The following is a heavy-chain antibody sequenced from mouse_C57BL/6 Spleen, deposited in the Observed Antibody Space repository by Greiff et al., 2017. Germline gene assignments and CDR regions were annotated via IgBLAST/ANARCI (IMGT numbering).Heavy chain of an antibody. CDR3: ARSGFTLDV. CDR2: INPNNGGT. D-gene: IGHD3-1*01. J-gene: IGHJ1*03. V-gene: IGHV1-26*01. Sequence: VQLQQSGPELVKPGASVKISCKASGYTFTDYYMNWVKQSHGKSLEWIGDINPNNGGTSYNQKFKGKATLTVDKSSSTAYMELRSLTSEDSAVYYCARSGFTLDVWGTGTTVTVSS. CDR1: GYTFTDYY.